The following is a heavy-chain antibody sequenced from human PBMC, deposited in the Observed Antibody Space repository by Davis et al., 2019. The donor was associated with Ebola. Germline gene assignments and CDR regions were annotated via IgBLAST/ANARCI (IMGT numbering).Heavy chain of an antibody. CDR1: GGTFSSYA. CDR2: IIPIFGTA. V-gene: IGHV1-69*13. CDR3: ARDEHSGSQTDY. J-gene: IGHJ4*02. D-gene: IGHD1-26*01. Sequence: SVKVSCKASGGTFSSYAISWVRQAPGQGLEWMGGIIPIFGTANYAQKFQGRVTITADESTSTAYMELSSLRSEDTAVYYCARDEHSGSQTDYWGQGTLVTVSS.